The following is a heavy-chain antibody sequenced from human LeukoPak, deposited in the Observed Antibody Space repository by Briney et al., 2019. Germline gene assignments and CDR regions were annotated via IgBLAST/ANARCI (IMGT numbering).Heavy chain of an antibody. Sequence: SVKVSCKASGGTFSSYAISWVRQAPGQGLEWMGGIIPIFGTANYAQKFQGRVTITADESTSTAYMELSSLSSEDTAVYYCAIRWYSSSYDDYWGQGTLVTVSS. J-gene: IGHJ4*02. CDR3: AIRWYSSSYDDY. V-gene: IGHV1-69*13. D-gene: IGHD6-6*01. CDR1: GGTFSSYA. CDR2: IIPIFGTA.